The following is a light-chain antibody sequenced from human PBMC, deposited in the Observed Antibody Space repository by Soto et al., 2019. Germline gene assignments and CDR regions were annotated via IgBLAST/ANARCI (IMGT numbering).Light chain of an antibody. CDR2: YDS. CDR1: NIGSKG. J-gene: IGLJ1*01. Sequence: SYELTQPPSVSVAPGKTARINCGGNNIGSKGVHWYQQKPRQAPVLVIYYDSDRPSGIPERFSGSNSGNTATLTISRVEAGDEADYYCQVWDSSSDHYDFGAGTKLTVL. V-gene: IGLV3-21*04. CDR3: QVWDSSSDHYD.